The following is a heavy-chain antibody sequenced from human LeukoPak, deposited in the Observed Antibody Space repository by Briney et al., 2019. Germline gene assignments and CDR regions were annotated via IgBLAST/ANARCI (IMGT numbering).Heavy chain of an antibody. Sequence: GGSLRLSCAASGFTLRSHWMQWVRQDPGKGLVCVSRINSDGSSTTYADSVKGRFTVSRDNAKNTLYLQMNSLRVEDTAVYYCVRDTSIAARPSWFDPWGQGTLVIVSS. CDR1: GFTLRSHW. J-gene: IGHJ5*02. CDR3: VRDTSIAARPSWFDP. CDR2: INSDGSST. D-gene: IGHD6-6*01. V-gene: IGHV3-74*01.